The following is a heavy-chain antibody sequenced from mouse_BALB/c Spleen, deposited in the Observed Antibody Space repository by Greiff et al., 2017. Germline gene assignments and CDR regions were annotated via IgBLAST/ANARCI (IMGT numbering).Heavy chain of an antibody. CDR3: AISDLLLRPWYFDV. J-gene: IGHJ1*01. D-gene: IGHD1-1*01. Sequence: EVKLMESGGGLVKPGGSLKLSCAASGFTFSSFGMHWVRQAPEKGLEWVAYISSGSSTIYYADTVKGRFTISRDNPKNTLFLQMTSLRSEDTAMYYCAISDLLLRPWYFDVWGAGTTVTVSS. CDR1: GFTFSSFG. V-gene: IGHV5-17*02. CDR2: ISSGSSTI.